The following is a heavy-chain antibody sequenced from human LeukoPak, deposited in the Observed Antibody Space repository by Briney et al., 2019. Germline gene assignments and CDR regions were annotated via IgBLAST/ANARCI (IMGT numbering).Heavy chain of an antibody. CDR1: GGSISSYY. D-gene: IGHD3-10*01. CDR2: IYYSGST. J-gene: IGHJ5*02. CDR3: TRVGPLHRRSWYWIDP. V-gene: IGHV4-59*01. Sequence: KPSETLSLTCTVSGGSISSYYWSWIRQPPGKGLEWIGYIYYSGSTNYNPSLKSRVTISVDTSKKQSSLKLSSVTSAERTVYYSTRVGPLHRRSWYWIDPWGQGTLVTVSS.